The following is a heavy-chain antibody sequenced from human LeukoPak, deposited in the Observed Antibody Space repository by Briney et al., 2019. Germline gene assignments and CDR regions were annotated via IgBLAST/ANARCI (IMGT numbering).Heavy chain of an antibody. V-gene: IGHV1-69*05. Sequence: GSSVKVSCKASGGAFSSYAISWVRQAPGQGLEWMGRIIPIFGTANYAQKFQGRVTITTDESTSTAYMELSSLRSEDTAVYYCARALEYQLLRLHAFDIWGQGTMVTVSS. D-gene: IGHD2-2*01. CDR3: ARALEYQLLRLHAFDI. CDR2: IIPIFGTA. CDR1: GGAFSSYA. J-gene: IGHJ3*02.